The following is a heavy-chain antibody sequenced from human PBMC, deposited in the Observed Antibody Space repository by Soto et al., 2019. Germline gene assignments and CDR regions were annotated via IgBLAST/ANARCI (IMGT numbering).Heavy chain of an antibody. V-gene: IGHV2-5*01. J-gene: IGHJ4*02. D-gene: IGHD6-19*01. Sequence: SGPTLVKPTQTRRLTCTFSGFSLSTSGGGVGWIRQPPGKALEWLALIDWNDDKRYSPSLKSRLTITKDTSKNQLVLTMTNMDPADTATYYCAHRLGSGWSSTDFVFDYWGQGTLVTVSS. CDR3: AHRLGSGWSSTDFVFDY. CDR2: IDWNDDK. CDR1: GFSLSTSGGG.